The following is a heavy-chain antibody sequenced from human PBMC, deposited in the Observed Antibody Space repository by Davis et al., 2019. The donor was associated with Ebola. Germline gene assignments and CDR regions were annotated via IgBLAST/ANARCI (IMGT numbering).Heavy chain of an antibody. CDR2: IRSKGYSYAT. D-gene: IGHD6-13*01. CDR1: GFTFSGSA. J-gene: IGHJ3*02. CDR3: SRGMAAAGTGALDI. Sequence: PGGSLRLSCAASGFTFSGSAMHWVRQASGKGLEWVGRIRSKGYSYATEYAASVKGRFTISRDDSKNTAYLQMNSLKTEDTAVYYCSRGMAAAGTGALDIWGQGTMVTVSS. V-gene: IGHV3-73*01.